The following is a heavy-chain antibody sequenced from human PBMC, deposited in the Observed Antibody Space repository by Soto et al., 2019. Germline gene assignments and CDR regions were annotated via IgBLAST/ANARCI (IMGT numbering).Heavy chain of an antibody. V-gene: IGHV4-61*01. J-gene: IGHJ5*02. D-gene: IGHD3-10*01. CDR3: GGGRGHVNNWFDP. Sequence: QVQLQESGPGLVKPSETLSLTCTVSGGSVSSPTYYWSWIRQPPGKGLEWIGYMYYSGSTNYNPSLKSRVTKHQDTAKNHSSLRLSYVPAANTPAYYGGGGRGHVNNWFDPWGQGTLVTVSS. CDR1: GGSVSSPTYY. CDR2: MYYSGST.